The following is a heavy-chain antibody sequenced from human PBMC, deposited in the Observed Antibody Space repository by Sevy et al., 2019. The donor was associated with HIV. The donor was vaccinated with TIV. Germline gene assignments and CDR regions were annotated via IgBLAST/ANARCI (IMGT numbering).Heavy chain of an antibody. Sequence: GGSLRLSCTASGFDFANTWMNWVRQAPGKELEWVGHIKSITDGGAADYAAPVKGRFTISRHDSKNTLYLHMNSLKAEDTAVSYCSTDDLISYWGRGTLVTVSS. V-gene: IGHV3-15*07. CDR3: STDDLISY. J-gene: IGHJ4*02. CDR1: GFDFANTW. CDR2: IKSITDGGAA.